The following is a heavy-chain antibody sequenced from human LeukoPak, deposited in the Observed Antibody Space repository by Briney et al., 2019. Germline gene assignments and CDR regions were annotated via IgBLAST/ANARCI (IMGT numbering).Heavy chain of an antibody. Sequence: GGSLRLFCAASGFTFSSYAMYWVRQAPGKGLEWVAVISYDGSNKYYADSVKGRFTISRDNSKNTLYLQMNSLRAEDTAVYYCARDLTLDGYSFYYFDYWGQGTLVTVSS. CDR3: ARDLTLDGYSFYYFDY. V-gene: IGHV3-30-3*01. J-gene: IGHJ4*02. D-gene: IGHD5-24*01. CDR1: GFTFSSYA. CDR2: ISYDGSNK.